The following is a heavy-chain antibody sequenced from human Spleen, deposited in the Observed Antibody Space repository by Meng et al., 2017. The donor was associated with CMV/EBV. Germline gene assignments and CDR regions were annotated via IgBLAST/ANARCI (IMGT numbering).Heavy chain of an antibody. CDR1: GFSVSSYW. Sequence: GESLKISCAASGFSVSSYWMHWVRQVPGKGPVWVARLDDQRGTKYADFVEGRLTISRDDLKNMLYLQIHSLRVEDTAVYYCARSTSAKTDYWTWGQGTLVTVSS. J-gene: IGHJ4*02. CDR2: LDDQRGT. V-gene: IGHV3-74*01. CDR3: ARSTSAKTDYWT. D-gene: IGHD4/OR15-4a*01.